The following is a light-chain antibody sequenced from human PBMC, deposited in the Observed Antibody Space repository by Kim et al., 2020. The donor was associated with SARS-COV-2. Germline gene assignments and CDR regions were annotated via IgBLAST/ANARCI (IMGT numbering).Light chain of an antibody. CDR2: DAS. CDR3: QQRNSWPLT. J-gene: IGKJ4*01. Sequence: EIVLTQSPATLSLSPGKRATLSCRASQSVRSYLVWYQQKPGQAPRLLIYDASNRATGIPVRFSGSESGTDFTLTISSLEPEDFAIYYCQQRNSWPLTFGGGTKVDIK. CDR1: QSVRSY. V-gene: IGKV3-11*01.